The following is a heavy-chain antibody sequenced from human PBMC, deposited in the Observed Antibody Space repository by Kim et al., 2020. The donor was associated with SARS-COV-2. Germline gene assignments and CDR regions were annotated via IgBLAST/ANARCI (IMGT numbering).Heavy chain of an antibody. Sequence: SETLSLTYTVSGGSISSYYWSWIRQPAGKGLEWIGRIYTSGSTNYNPSLKSRVTMSVDTSKNQFSLKLSSVTAADTAVYYCARDFHNGYKHYYFDYWGQGTRVTVSS. CDR3: ARDFHNGYKHYYFDY. J-gene: IGHJ4*02. D-gene: IGHD5-12*01. CDR2: IYTSGST. CDR1: GGSISSYY. V-gene: IGHV4-4*07.